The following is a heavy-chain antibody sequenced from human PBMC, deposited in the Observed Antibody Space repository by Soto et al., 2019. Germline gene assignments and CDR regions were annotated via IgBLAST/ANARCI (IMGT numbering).Heavy chain of an antibody. CDR3: ARHELGWPSHWFDP. J-gene: IGHJ5*02. CDR2: IYYSGST. Sequence: PSETLSLTCTVSGGSISSYYWSWIRQPPGKGLEWIGYIYYSGSTNYNPSLKSRVTISVDTSKNQFSLKLSSVTAADTAVYYCARHELGWPSHWFDPWGQGTLVTVSS. CDR1: GGSISSYY. D-gene: IGHD7-27*01. V-gene: IGHV4-59*08.